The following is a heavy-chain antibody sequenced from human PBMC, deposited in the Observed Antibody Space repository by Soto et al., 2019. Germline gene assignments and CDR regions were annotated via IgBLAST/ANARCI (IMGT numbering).Heavy chain of an antibody. D-gene: IGHD3-16*01. V-gene: IGHV3-30-3*01. CDR3: ARVEYSFGTPFLDY. J-gene: IGHJ4*02. Sequence: QVQLVESGGGVVQPGRSLRLSCSASGFNFGHYAMNWVRQAPGKGLEWVAALAFDRSNEYYADSLRGRFTISRDNSKNTLYLQMNSLRAEDTAVYYCARVEYSFGTPFLDYWGQGTLVTVSS. CDR1: GFNFGHYA. CDR2: LAFDRSNE.